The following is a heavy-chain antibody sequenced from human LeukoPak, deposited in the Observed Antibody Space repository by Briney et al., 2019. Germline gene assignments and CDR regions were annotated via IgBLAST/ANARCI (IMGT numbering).Heavy chain of an antibody. CDR2: ITWNSGNK. CDR1: GFTFDDFA. J-gene: IGHJ3*02. Sequence: GGSLRLSCAAPGFTFDDFAMHWVRQAPGKGLEWVSDITWNSGNKDYADSVKGRFTISRDNAKNSLYLQMNSLSAEDTALYYCVRRGLSVRNAFDIWGQGTMVTVSS. D-gene: IGHD3-22*01. V-gene: IGHV3-9*01. CDR3: VRRGLSVRNAFDI.